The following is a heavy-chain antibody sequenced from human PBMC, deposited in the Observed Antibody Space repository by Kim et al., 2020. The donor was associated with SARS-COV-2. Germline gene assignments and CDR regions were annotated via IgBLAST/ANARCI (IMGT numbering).Heavy chain of an antibody. V-gene: IGHV5-51*01. J-gene: IGHJ3*02. D-gene: IGHD6-13*01. Sequence: SPSFQGQVTISADKSISTAYLQWSSLKASDTAMYYCARQGQQLVLGAFDIWGQGTMVTVSS. CDR3: ARQGQQLVLGAFDI.